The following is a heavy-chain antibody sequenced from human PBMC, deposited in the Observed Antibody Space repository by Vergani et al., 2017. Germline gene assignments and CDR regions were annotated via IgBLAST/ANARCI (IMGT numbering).Heavy chain of an antibody. Sequence: EVQLVESGGGLVKPGGSLRLSCAASGFTFSSYSMNWVRQAPGKGLEWVSSISSSSSYIYYADSVKGRFTISRDNAKNSLYLQMNSLRAEDTAVYYCAGVRRYYFDYWGQGTLVTVSS. J-gene: IGHJ4*02. CDR1: GFTFSSYS. CDR2: ISSSSSYI. D-gene: IGHD4-17*01. V-gene: IGHV3-21*01. CDR3: AGVRRYYFDY.